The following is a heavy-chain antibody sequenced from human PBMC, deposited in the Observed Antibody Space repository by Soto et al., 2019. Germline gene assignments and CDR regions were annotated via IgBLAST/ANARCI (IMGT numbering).Heavy chain of an antibody. J-gene: IGHJ4*02. Sequence: ASVKVSCNASGYTSTRYGISWVRQAPGQGLEWMGCISAYNGNTNYAQKLEGRVTMTTDTSTSTAYMELRSLRSDDTAVYYCARSPVQTLDYWGQGTLVTSPQ. V-gene: IGHV1-18*04. CDR2: ISAYNGNT. D-gene: IGHD6-6*01. CDR1: GYTSTRYG. CDR3: ARSPVQTLDY.